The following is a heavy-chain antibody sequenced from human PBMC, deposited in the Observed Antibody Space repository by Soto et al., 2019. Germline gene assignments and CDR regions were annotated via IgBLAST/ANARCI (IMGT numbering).Heavy chain of an antibody. V-gene: IGHV4-4*02. D-gene: IGHD1-7*01. CDR2: IYRTGST. CDR3: ASRDPGTSVDY. J-gene: IGHJ4*02. CDR1: GGSFTSNNW. Sequence: PSETLSLTCAVSGGSFTSNNWWTWVRQPPGQGLEWIGEIYRTGSTNYNPSLKSRVTISLDKSENQFSLKVTSLTAADTSVYYCASRDPGTSVDYWGQGTLVTVSS.